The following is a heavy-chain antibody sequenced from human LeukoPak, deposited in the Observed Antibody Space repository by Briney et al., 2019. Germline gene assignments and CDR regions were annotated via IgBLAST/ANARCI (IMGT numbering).Heavy chain of an antibody. CDR3: ARLGYCSSTSCRYYYYSYYMDV. J-gene: IGHJ6*03. CDR2: IYYSGST. D-gene: IGHD2-2*01. V-gene: IGHV4-59*01. Sequence: SETLSLTCTVSGGSISSYYWSWIRQPPGKGLEWIGYIYYSGSTNYNPSLKSQVTISVDTSKNQFSLKLSSVTAADTAVHYCARLGYCSSTSCRYYYYSYYMDVWGKGTTVTVSS. CDR1: GGSISSYY.